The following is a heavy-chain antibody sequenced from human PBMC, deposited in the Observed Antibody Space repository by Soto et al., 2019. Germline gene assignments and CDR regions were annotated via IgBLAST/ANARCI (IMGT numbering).Heavy chain of an antibody. D-gene: IGHD3-16*01. Sequence: QVQLQESGPRLVTPSQTLSLPCTVAGHSGISEEYYWSWIRQAPGKGLERIGYVYDIENPSYDPSLKSRSLISLDTSKNQFTRTLRSGTAADTAVYYCAGLRAGGWGQG. CDR2: VYDIENP. J-gene: IGHJ1*01. V-gene: IGHV4-30-4*08. CDR1: GHSGISEEYY. CDR3: AGLRAGG.